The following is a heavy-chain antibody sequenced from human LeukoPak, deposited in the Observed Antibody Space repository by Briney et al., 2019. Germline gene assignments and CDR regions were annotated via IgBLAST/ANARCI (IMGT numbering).Heavy chain of an antibody. CDR3: ARELAA. Sequence: GGSLRLSCEAAGFAFSSYSMHWVRQAPGKGLEWVAAIWPDGSNKYYANSVKGRFTISRDNSKNTLYLQMNSLRGDDTAIYYCARELAAWGQGTLVTVSS. D-gene: IGHD6-13*01. CDR1: GFAFSSYS. V-gene: IGHV3-33*01. J-gene: IGHJ4*02. CDR2: IWPDGSNK.